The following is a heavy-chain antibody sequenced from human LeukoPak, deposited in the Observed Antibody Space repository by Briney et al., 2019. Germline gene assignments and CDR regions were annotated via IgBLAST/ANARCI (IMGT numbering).Heavy chain of an antibody. V-gene: IGHV3-49*03. CDR1: GFNFGAYA. Sequence: GGSLRLSCRASGFNFGAYAMSWFRQAPGKGLEWVGFIRSKTYSGTTEYAASVKGRFTISRDNAKNSLYLQMNSLRAEDTAVYYCARNLPAADYWGQGTLVTVSS. J-gene: IGHJ4*02. CDR2: IRSKTYSGTT. D-gene: IGHD2-2*01. CDR3: ARNLPAADY.